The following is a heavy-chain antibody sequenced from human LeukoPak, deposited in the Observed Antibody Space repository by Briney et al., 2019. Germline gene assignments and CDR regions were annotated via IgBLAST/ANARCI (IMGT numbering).Heavy chain of an antibody. D-gene: IGHD3-22*01. CDR3: ARGTYYYDSSGYYYR. CDR1: GGSISSYY. J-gene: IGHJ4*02. V-gene: IGHV4-34*01. CDR2: INHSGST. Sequence: SETLSLTCTVSGGSISSYYWSWIRQPPGKGLEWIGEINHSGSTNYNPSLKSRVTISVDTSKNQFSLKLSSVTAADTAVYYCARGTYYYDSSGYYYRWGQGTLVTVSS.